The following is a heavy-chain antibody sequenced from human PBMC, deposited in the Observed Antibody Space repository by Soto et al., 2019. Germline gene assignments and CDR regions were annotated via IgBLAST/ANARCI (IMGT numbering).Heavy chain of an antibody. CDR2: IYYSGST. J-gene: IGHJ6*02. D-gene: IGHD3-3*01. V-gene: IGHV4-31*03. Sequence: KPSETLSLTCTVSGGSISVGGYYWNWIRQPPGKGLEWIGYIYYSGSTLYNPSLKRRLTISTDTSETQFSLTLTFLTGANTPVSYCATGFDRDDFWSGYFGGGLSLSYAMDVRGQGTAVT. CDR3: ATGFDRDDFWSGYFGGGLSLSYAMDV. CDR1: GGSISVGGYY.